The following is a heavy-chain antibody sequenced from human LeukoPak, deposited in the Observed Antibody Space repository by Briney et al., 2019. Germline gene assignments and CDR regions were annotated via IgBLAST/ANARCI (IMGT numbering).Heavy chain of an antibody. V-gene: IGHV3-23*01. CDR2: ISGSGGST. CDR1: GGSISSGGYY. J-gene: IGHJ4*02. CDR3: ARTPGARRYYDSSAPIDY. D-gene: IGHD3-22*01. Sequence: LSLTCTVSGGSISSGGYYWSWVRQAPGKGLEWVSAISGSGGSTYYADSVKGRFTISRDNSKNTLYLQMNSLRAEDTAVYYCARTPGARRYYDSSAPIDYWGQGTLVTVSS.